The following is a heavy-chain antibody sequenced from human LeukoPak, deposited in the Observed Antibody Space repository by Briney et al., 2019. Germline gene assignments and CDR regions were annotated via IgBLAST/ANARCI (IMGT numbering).Heavy chain of an antibody. CDR3: VAGVQTGGWFDP. CDR1: GYTFTSYY. V-gene: IGHV1-46*01. CDR2: INPSGGST. Sequence: GASVKVSCKASGYTFTSYYMHWVRQAPGQGLEWMGIINPSGGSTSYAQKFQGRDTMTRDMSTSTVYMELSSLRSEDTAVYYCVAGVQTGGWFDPWGQGTLVTVSS. D-gene: IGHD1-14*01. J-gene: IGHJ5*02.